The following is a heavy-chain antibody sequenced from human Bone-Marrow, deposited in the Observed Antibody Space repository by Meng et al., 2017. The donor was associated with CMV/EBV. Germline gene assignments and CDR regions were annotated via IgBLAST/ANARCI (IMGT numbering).Heavy chain of an antibody. CDR1: GYTFTSYG. V-gene: IGHV1-18*01. D-gene: IGHD6-19*01. Sequence: ASVKVSCKASGYTFTSYGISWVRQPPGQGLEWMGWISAYNGNTNYAQKLQGRVTMTTDTSTSTAYMELRSLRSDDTAVYYCARDTGYSSGWYGSNWFDPWGQGTLVTVSS. J-gene: IGHJ5*02. CDR3: ARDTGYSSGWYGSNWFDP. CDR2: ISAYNGNT.